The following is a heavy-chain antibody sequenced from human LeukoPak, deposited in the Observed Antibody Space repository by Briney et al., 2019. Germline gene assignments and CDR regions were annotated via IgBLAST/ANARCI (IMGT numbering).Heavy chain of an antibody. D-gene: IGHD6-6*01. CDR3: AKEGGPARPGLDS. CDR2: IYSTGTA. CDR1: GASMSSHY. J-gene: IGHJ4*02. Sequence: SETLSLTCTVSGASMSSHYWTWIRQDPGTGLEWIGNIYSTGTASYNPALESRVTISLDTSNNQFSLKLTSVTAADTAVYYCAKEGGPARPGLDSWGQGTLVTVSS. V-gene: IGHV4-59*11.